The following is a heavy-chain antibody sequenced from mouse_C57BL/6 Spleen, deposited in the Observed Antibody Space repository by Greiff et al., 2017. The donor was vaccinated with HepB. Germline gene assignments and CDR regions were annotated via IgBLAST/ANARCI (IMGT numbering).Heavy chain of an antibody. D-gene: IGHD3-2*02. CDR2: IDPSDSET. CDR1: GYTFTSYW. Sequence: QVQLQQPGAELVRPGSSVKLSCKASGYTFTSYWMHWVKQRPIQGLEWIGNIDPSDSETHYNQKFKDKATLTVDKSSSTAYMQLSSLTSEDSAVYYCARGGQLRLRDYFDYWGQGTTLTVSS. CDR3: ARGGQLRLRDYFDY. J-gene: IGHJ2*01. V-gene: IGHV1-52*01.